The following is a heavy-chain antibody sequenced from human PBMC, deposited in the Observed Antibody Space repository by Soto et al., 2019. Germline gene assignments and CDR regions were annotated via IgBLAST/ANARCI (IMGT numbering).Heavy chain of an antibody. J-gene: IGHJ5*02. CDR1: GGSISSYY. V-gene: IGHV4-59*01. CDR2: IYYSGST. Sequence: SETLSLTCTVSGGSISSYYWSWIRQPPGKGLEWIGYIYYSGSTNYNPSLKSRVTISVDTSKNQFSLKLSSVTAADTAVYYCAREGLAGWFDPWGQGTLVTVS. D-gene: IGHD6-19*01. CDR3: AREGLAGWFDP.